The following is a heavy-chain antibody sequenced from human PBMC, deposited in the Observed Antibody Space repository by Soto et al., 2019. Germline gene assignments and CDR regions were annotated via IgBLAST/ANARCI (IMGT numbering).Heavy chain of an antibody. V-gene: IGHV4-39*01. CDR3: ARDYDILTGYYRRTFDY. D-gene: IGHD3-9*01. Sequence: SDTLSLTCTVSGGSISSSSYYWGWIRQPPGKGLEWIGSIYYSGSTYYNPSLKSRVTISVDTSKNQFSLKLSSVTAADTAVYYCARDYDILTGYYRRTFDYWGQGTLVTVSS. CDR1: GGSISSSSYY. CDR2: IYYSGST. J-gene: IGHJ4*02.